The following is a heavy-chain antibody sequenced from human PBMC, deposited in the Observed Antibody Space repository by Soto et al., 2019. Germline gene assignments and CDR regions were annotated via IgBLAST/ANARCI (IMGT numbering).Heavy chain of an antibody. CDR2: IYYSGST. D-gene: IGHD3-22*01. Sequence: QVQLQESGPGRVKPSQTLSLTCTVSGGSISSGDYYWSWIRQPPGKGLEWIGDIYYSGSTDYSPSLKSRVNISVNTSKNQFSLKLSSVTAADTAVYYCARGSYYYDSRGYYHYWGQGTLVTVSP. J-gene: IGHJ4*02. CDR1: GGSISSGDYY. CDR3: ARGSYYYDSRGYYHY. V-gene: IGHV4-30-4*01.